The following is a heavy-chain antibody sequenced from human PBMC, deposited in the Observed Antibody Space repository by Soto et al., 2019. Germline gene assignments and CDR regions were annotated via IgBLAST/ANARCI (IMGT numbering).Heavy chain of an antibody. CDR1: GFTFSSYG. CDR3: AKDPHWSGYQDYYYGMDV. CDR2: ISYDGSNK. D-gene: IGHD3-3*01. J-gene: IGHJ6*02. V-gene: IGHV3-30*18. Sequence: PGGSLRLSCAASGFTFSSYGMHWVRQAPGKGPEWVAVISYDGSNKYYADSVKGRFTISRDNSKNTLYLQMNSLRAEDTAVYYCAKDPHWSGYQDYYYGMDVWGQGTTVTVSS.